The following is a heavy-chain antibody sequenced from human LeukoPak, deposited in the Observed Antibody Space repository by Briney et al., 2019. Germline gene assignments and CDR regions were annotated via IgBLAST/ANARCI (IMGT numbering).Heavy chain of an antibody. Sequence: GGSLRLSCAASGFAFSAYNMNWVRQAPGKGLEWVSYISSSGSTIYYADSVKGRFTISRDNAKNSLYLQMNSLRAEDTAVYYCAREEGPAARMDVWGQGTTVTVSS. V-gene: IGHV3-11*01. J-gene: IGHJ6*02. CDR1: GFAFSAYN. D-gene: IGHD2-2*01. CDR2: ISSSGSTI. CDR3: AREEGPAARMDV.